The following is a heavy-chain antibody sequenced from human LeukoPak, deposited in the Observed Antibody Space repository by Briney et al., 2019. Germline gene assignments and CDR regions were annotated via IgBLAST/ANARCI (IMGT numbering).Heavy chain of an antibody. CDR3: ARGVTIFGVVRNAFDI. D-gene: IGHD3-3*01. CDR2: INWNGGST. Sequence: GGSLRLSCAASGFTFDDYGMSWVRQAPGKGLEWVSGINWNGGSTGYADSVKGRFTISRDNAKNSLYLQMNSLRAEDTALYYCARGVTIFGVVRNAFDIWGQGTMVTVSS. CDR1: GFTFDDYG. V-gene: IGHV3-20*04. J-gene: IGHJ3*02.